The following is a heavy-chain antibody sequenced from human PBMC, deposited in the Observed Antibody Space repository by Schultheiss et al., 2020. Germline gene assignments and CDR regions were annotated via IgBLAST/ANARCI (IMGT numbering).Heavy chain of an antibody. J-gene: IGHJ1*01. Sequence: GESLKISCAASGFTFSSYWMSWVRQVPGKGLEWVANIKKDGSEKYYVDSVKGRFTISRDNAKNSLYLQMSSLRAEDTAVYYCARDKTTITTGYFQHWGQGTLVTVSS. CDR3: ARDKTTITTGYFQH. D-gene: IGHD4-11*01. CDR1: GFTFSSYW. CDR2: IKKDGSEK. V-gene: IGHV3-7*01.